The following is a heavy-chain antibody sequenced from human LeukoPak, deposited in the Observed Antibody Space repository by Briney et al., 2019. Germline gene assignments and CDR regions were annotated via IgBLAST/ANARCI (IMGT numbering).Heavy chain of an antibody. CDR2: IYYSGSA. J-gene: IGHJ4*02. D-gene: IGHD6-13*01. Sequence: SETLSLTCTVSGDSISSGDYYWSWIRQPPGKGLEWIGYIYYSGSAYYNPSLKSRVTISVDTSKNQFSLKLSSVTAADTAVYYCARDSISSSWSYYFDYWGQGTLVTVSS. CDR1: GDSISSGDYY. V-gene: IGHV4-30-4*01. CDR3: ARDSISSSWSYYFDY.